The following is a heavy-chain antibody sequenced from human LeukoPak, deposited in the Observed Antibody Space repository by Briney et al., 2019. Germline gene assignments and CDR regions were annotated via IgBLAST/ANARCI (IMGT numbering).Heavy chain of an antibody. CDR2: IYYSGST. D-gene: IGHD2-15*01. Sequence: SETLSLTCTVSGGSISSSYYYWGWIRQPPGKGLEWIGSIYYSGSTYYNPSLKSRVTISVDTSKNQFSLKLRSVTAADTAVYYCARHVDGYYYYGMDVWGQGTTVTVSS. CDR1: GGSISSSYYY. CDR3: ARHVDGYYYYGMDV. V-gene: IGHV4-39*01. J-gene: IGHJ6*02.